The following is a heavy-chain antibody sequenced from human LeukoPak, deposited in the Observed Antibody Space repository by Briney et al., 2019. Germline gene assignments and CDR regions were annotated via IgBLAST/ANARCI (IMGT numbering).Heavy chain of an antibody. CDR1: GYTFTSYD. CDR3: ARGRNIWFGENWFDP. D-gene: IGHD3-10*01. Sequence: ASVKVSCKASGYTFTSYDINWVRQATGQGLVWMGWMNPNSGNTGYAQKFQGRVTMTRNTSISTAYMELSSLRSEDTAVYYCARGRNIWFGENWFDPWGQGTLVTVSS. V-gene: IGHV1-8*01. CDR2: MNPNSGNT. J-gene: IGHJ5*02.